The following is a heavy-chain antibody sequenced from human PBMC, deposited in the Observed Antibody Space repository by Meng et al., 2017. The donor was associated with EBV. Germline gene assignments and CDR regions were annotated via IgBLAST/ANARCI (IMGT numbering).Heavy chain of an antibody. D-gene: IGHD1-1*01. CDR2: INTYSGKA. V-gene: IGHV7-4-1*02. CDR1: GYTFRNYA. Sequence: VQLVQSGSELKRAGASVKVSCKASGYTFRNYAINWIRQVPGQGLEWMGWINTYSGKATFAQGLTGRFVFSLDTPVTTAHLQISGLKTEDSAVYYCARCVEENGSHYPFDSWGQGTLVTVSS. CDR3: ARCVEENGSHYPFDS. J-gene: IGHJ4*02.